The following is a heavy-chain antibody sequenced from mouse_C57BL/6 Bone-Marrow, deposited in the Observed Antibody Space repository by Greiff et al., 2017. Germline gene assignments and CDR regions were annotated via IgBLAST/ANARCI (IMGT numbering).Heavy chain of an antibody. Sequence: VQLQQSGPVLVKPGASVKMSCKASGYTFTDYYMNWVKQSHGKSLEWIGVINPYNGGTSYNQKFTGKATLTVDKSSSTAYMGLNSLTAEDSAVYYCARITTVVARGFDVWGTGTTVTVSS. V-gene: IGHV1-19*01. CDR3: ARITTVVARGFDV. CDR2: INPYNGGT. CDR1: GYTFTDYY. D-gene: IGHD1-1*01. J-gene: IGHJ1*03.